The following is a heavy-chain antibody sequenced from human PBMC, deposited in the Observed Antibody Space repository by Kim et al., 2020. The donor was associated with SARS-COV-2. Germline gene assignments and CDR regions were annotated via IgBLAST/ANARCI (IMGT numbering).Heavy chain of an antibody. J-gene: IGHJ4*02. Sequence: LKSRVTISVDTSKNQFSLKLSSVTAAETAVYYWARLYIPYYYDSSGYLDYWGQGTLVTVSS. V-gene: IGHV4-39*01. D-gene: IGHD3-22*01. CDR3: ARLYIPYYYDSSGYLDY.